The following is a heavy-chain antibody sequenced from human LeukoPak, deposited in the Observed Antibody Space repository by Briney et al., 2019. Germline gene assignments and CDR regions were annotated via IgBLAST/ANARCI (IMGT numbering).Heavy chain of an antibody. V-gene: IGHV4-59*01. Sequence: SETLSLTCTVSGGSISSYYWSWIRQPPGKGLEWIGYIYYSGSTNYKPSLKSRVTISVDTSKNQFSLKLSSVTAADTAVYYCARDFAAAAIDYWGQGTLVIVSS. CDR1: GGSISSYY. D-gene: IGHD6-13*01. CDR3: ARDFAAAAIDY. CDR2: IYYSGST. J-gene: IGHJ4*02.